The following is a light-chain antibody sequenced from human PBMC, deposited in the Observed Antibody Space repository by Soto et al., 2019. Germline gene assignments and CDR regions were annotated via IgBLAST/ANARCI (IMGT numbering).Light chain of an antibody. V-gene: IGLV2-23*01. J-gene: IGLJ1*01. CDR1: SSDVGNYNL. Sequence: QSALTQPASVSGSPGQSITISCTGSSSDVGNYNLVSWYQQHPGKAPKLTIYEGSKRPSGISNRFSGSKSGNTASLTVSGLQAEDEADYYCCSYAGSCIFYVFGSGTKLTVL. CDR2: EGS. CDR3: CSYAGSCIFYV.